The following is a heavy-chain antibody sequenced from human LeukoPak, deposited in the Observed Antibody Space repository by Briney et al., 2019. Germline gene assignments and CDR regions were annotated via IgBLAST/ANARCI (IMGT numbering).Heavy chain of an antibody. CDR1: GFTFSSYA. Sequence: GGSLRLSCAASGFTFSSYAMHWVRQAPGKGLEWVAVISYDGSNKYYADSVKGRFTISRDNSKNTLYLQMNSLRAEDTAVYYCASLSLLQNSYLIPWYSDYYGMDVWGQGTTVTVSS. V-gene: IGHV3-30-3*01. D-gene: IGHD3-16*02. CDR3: ASLSLLQNSYLIPWYSDYYGMDV. J-gene: IGHJ6*02. CDR2: ISYDGSNK.